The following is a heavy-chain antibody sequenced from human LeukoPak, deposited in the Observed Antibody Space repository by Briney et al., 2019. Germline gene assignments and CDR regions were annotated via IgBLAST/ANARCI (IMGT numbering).Heavy chain of an antibody. V-gene: IGHV4-59*01. J-gene: IGHJ3*02. D-gene: IGHD3-3*01. Sequence: TSETLSLTCTVSGGSLSSYYWSWIRQPPGKGLEWIGYIYYSGSTNYNPSLKSRVTISVDTSKNQFSLKLSSVTAADTAVYYCARKVFWSGVDAFDIWGQGTVVTVSS. CDR3: ARKVFWSGVDAFDI. CDR2: IYYSGST. CDR1: GGSLSSYY.